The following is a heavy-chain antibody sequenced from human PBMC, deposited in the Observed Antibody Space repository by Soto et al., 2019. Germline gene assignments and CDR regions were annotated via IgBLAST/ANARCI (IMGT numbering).Heavy chain of an antibody. Sequence: ASVKVSCKASGYTFTSYAMHWVRQAPGQRLEWMGWINAGNGNTKYSQKFQGRVTITRDTSASTAYMELSSLRSEDTAVYYCASGSIFGVVPLRHYDYSGMDVCCQATTVTISS. CDR1: GYTFTSYA. CDR2: INAGNGNT. CDR3: ASGSIFGVVPLRHYDYSGMDV. D-gene: IGHD3-3*01. J-gene: IGHJ6*02. V-gene: IGHV1-3*01.